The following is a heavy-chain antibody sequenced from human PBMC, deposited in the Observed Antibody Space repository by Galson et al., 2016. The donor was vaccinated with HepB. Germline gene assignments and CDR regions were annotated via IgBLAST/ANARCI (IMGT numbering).Heavy chain of an antibody. D-gene: IGHD2-2*01. Sequence: SLRLSCAASGFTFSSYSMHWVRQAPGKGLEYVSGINSNGGRTYYTDPVKGRFTLSRDNSKHTVYLQMSSLRIEDTAVYFCVKEGYQELSDGAFDIWGQGTMVTVSS. V-gene: IGHV3-64D*06. CDR1: GFTFSSYS. CDR2: INSNGGRT. CDR3: VKEGYQELSDGAFDI. J-gene: IGHJ3*02.